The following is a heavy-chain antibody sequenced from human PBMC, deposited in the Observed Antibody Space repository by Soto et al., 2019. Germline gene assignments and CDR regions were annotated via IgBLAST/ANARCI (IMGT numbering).Heavy chain of an antibody. Sequence: ASVKVSCKASGYTFTGHYIHWVRQAPEQGPEWMGEIGPESGATRYAQKFQGRVTMTRDMSITTVYMELNNLSTDDTAANYCGRGRSGQIVVFYWGQGTPVTVSS. CDR1: GYTFTGHY. CDR2: IGPESGAT. D-gene: IGHD1-26*01. CDR3: GRGRSGQIVVFY. V-gene: IGHV1-2*02. J-gene: IGHJ4*02.